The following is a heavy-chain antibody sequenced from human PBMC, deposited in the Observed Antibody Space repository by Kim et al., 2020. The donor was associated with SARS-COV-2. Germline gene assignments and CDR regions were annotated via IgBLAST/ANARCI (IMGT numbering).Heavy chain of an antibody. D-gene: IGHD2-15*01. CDR2: LSDSSGSI. J-gene: IGHJ4*02. V-gene: IGHV3-23*01. Sequence: GGSLRLSCAASGFTFSNHGMSWVRQAPGKGLEWVSVLSDSSGSIYYVDSVKGRFTISRDNSKNTVYLQMNSLRVEDTAVCYCGKCSGGNCLDYYFDYWGQGTLVTVSS. CDR3: GKCSGGNCLDYYFDY. CDR1: GFTFSNHG.